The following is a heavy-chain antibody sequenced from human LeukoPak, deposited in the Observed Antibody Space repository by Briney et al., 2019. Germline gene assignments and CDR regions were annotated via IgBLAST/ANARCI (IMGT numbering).Heavy chain of an antibody. J-gene: IGHJ4*02. CDR3: ARSDLYGDYPPGNY. Sequence: SGTLSLTCAVSGGSISTYYWNWIRQPPGKGLEWIGYIYYSGRTNYNPSLKSRVSISIDTSKNQFSLKLSSVTAADTAFYYCARSDLYGDYPPGNYWGQGTLVAVSS. D-gene: IGHD4-17*01. CDR2: IYYSGRT. V-gene: IGHV4-59*01. CDR1: GGSISTYY.